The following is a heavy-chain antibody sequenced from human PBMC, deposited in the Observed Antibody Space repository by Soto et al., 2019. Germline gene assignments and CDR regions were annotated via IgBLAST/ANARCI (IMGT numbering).Heavy chain of an antibody. D-gene: IGHD4-4*01. CDR1: GGTFSSYA. CDR2: IIPIFGTA. J-gene: IGHJ6*02. Sequence: ASVKVSCKASGGTFSSYAISWVRQAPGQGLEWMGGIIPIFGTANYAQKFQGRVTITADESTSTAYKELSSLRSEDTAVYYCARDLVAVTTAGVYYYYGMDVWGQGTTVTVSS. CDR3: ARDLVAVTTAGVYYYYGMDV. V-gene: IGHV1-69*13.